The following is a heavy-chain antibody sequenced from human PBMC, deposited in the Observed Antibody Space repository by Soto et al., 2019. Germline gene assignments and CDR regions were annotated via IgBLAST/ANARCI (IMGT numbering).Heavy chain of an antibody. CDR1: GYTFTSYG. Sequence: ASVKVSCKASGYTFTSYGISWVRQAPGQGLEWMGWISAYNGNTNYAQKFQGRVTITRDTSTSTAYMELNSLKTEDTGLYYCTTDLFPPSGRSTWGQGTLVTVSS. CDR3: TTDLFPPSGRST. V-gene: IGHV1-18*01. J-gene: IGHJ5*02. D-gene: IGHD2-15*01. CDR2: ISAYNGNT.